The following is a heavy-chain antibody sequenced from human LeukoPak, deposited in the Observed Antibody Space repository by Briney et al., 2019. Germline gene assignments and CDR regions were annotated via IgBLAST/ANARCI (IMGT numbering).Heavy chain of an antibody. CDR1: GFTFSSYW. Sequence: GGSLRLSCAASGFTFSSYWMSWVRQAPGKELEWVANIKQDGSEKYYVDSVKGRFTISRDNAKNSLYLQMNSLRAEDTAVYYCARQVSSGGGNYYYYYGMDVWGQGTLVTVSS. D-gene: IGHD6-25*01. V-gene: IGHV3-7*01. J-gene: IGHJ6*02. CDR3: ARQVSSGGGNYYYYYGMDV. CDR2: IKQDGSEK.